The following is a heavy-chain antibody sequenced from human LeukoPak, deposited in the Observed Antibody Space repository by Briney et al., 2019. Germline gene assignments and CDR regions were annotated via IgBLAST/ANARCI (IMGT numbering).Heavy chain of an antibody. D-gene: IGHD5-24*01. CDR3: ARDRGDGYNYYPYYYYGMDV. CDR1: GGSVSSGSYY. J-gene: IGHJ6*02. Sequence: SQTLSLTCTVSGGSVSSGSYYWSWIRQPPGKGLEWIGYIYYSGSTNYNPSLKSRVTISVDTSKNQFSLKLSSVTAADTAVYYCARDRGDGYNYYPYYYYGMDVWGQGTTVTVSS. CDR2: IYYSGST. V-gene: IGHV4-61*01.